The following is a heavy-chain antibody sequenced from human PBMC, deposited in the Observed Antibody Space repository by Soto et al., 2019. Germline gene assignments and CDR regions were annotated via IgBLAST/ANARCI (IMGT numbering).Heavy chain of an antibody. CDR1: GFTFRSYG. V-gene: IGHV3-33*01. CDR2: IWYDGSNK. J-gene: IGHJ4*02. Sequence: QVQLVESGGGVVQPGRSLRLSCAASGFTFRSYGMHWVRQAPGKGLEWVAVIWYDGSNKYYADSVKGRFTISRDNSKNTLYLQMNSLRAEDTAVYYCARDCSGGSCYAGAFDYWGQGTLVTVSS. D-gene: IGHD2-15*01. CDR3: ARDCSGGSCYAGAFDY.